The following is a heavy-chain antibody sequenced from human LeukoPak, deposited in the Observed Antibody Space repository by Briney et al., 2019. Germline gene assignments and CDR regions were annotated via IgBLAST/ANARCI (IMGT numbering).Heavy chain of an antibody. D-gene: IGHD6-13*01. J-gene: IGHJ4*02. V-gene: IGHV3-7*05. CDR1: GFTFSSYW. CDR3: ARRGTSSSWAHFDY. CDR2: IKQDGSEK. Sequence: GGSLRLSCAASGFTFSSYWMTWVRQAPGKGLEWVAKIKQDGSEKYYVDSVKGRFTISRDNAKNSLYLQMNSLGAEDTAVYYCARRGTSSSWAHFDYWGPGTLVTVSS.